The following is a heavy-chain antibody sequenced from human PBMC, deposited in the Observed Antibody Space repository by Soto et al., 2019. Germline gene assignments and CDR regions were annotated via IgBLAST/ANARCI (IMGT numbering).Heavy chain of an antibody. Sequence: PGGSLRLSCAASGFTFSSYGMHWVRQAPGKGLEWVAVISYDGSNKYYADSVKGRFTISRDNSKNTLYLQMNSLRAEHTAVYYCAKEGYGDYYYFDYWGQGTLVTVSS. CDR2: ISYDGSNK. J-gene: IGHJ4*02. CDR1: GFTFSSYG. V-gene: IGHV3-30*18. D-gene: IGHD4-17*01. CDR3: AKEGYGDYYYFDY.